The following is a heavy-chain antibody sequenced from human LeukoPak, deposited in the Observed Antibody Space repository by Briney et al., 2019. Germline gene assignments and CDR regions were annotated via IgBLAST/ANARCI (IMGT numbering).Heavy chain of an antibody. CDR2: INHSGST. CDR1: GGSFSGYY. V-gene: IGHV4-34*01. J-gene: IGHJ6*02. CDR3: AGPRGLHGMFMDV. D-gene: IGHD4-17*01. Sequence: SETLSLTCAVYGGSFSGYYWSWIRQPPGKGLEWIGEINHSGSTNYNPSLKSRVTISVDTSKNQFSLKLSSVTAADTAVYYCAGPRGLHGMFMDVWGQGTTVTVSS.